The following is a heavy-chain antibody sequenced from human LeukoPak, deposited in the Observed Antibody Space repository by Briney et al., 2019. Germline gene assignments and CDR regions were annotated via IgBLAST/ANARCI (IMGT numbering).Heavy chain of an antibody. CDR2: IYYSGST. D-gene: IGHD4-17*01. V-gene: IGHV4-39*01. CDR1: GGSISSSSYY. Sequence: KPSETLSLTCTVSGGSISSSSYYWGWIRQPPGKGLEWIGSIYYSGSTYYNPSLKSRVTISVDTSKNQFSLKLSSVTAADTAVYYCARLPIGDYYFDYWGQGTLATVSS. J-gene: IGHJ4*02. CDR3: ARLPIGDYYFDY.